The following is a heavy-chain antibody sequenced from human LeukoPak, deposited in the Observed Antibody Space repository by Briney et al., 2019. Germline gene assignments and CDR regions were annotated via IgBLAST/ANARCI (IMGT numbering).Heavy chain of an antibody. D-gene: IGHD2-2*01. J-gene: IGHJ6*02. CDR1: GFTFDDYA. Sequence: GRSLRLSCAASGFTFDDYAMHWVRQAPGKGLEWVSGISWNSGSIGYADSVKGRFTISRDNAKNSLYLQMNSLRAEDTALYYCAKQVVPGYYYYYGMDVWGQGTTVTVSS. V-gene: IGHV3-9*01. CDR2: ISWNSGSI. CDR3: AKQVVPGYYYYYGMDV.